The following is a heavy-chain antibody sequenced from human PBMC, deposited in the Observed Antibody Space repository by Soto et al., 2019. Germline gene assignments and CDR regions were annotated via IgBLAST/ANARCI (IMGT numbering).Heavy chain of an antibody. J-gene: IGHJ4*02. CDR2: ITSSGTTV. D-gene: IGHD6-13*01. Sequence: EVHLVESGGGLVQPGGSLRLSCAASGFTFSSYSLNWVRKAPGKGLEWVSYITSSGTTVYYADSVRGRFTISRVNAKNSLYLQMNSLRDDDTAVYYCARGSSNWAYYFDFWGQGTLVTVSS. V-gene: IGHV3-48*02. CDR3: ARGSSNWAYYFDF. CDR1: GFTFSSYS.